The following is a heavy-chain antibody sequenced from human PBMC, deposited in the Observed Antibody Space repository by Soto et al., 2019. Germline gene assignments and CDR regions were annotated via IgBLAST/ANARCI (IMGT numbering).Heavy chain of an antibody. J-gene: IGHJ6*02. CDR3: ASRSDDRSGYNNYYYYYGMDV. Sequence: QVQLVQSGAEVKKPGSSVKVSCKASGGTFSSYTISWVRQAPGQGLEWMGRIIPILGIANYAQKFQGRVTITADKSTSRAYIELSSLSFEDTNVYYCASRSDDRSGYNNYYYYYGMDVWGQGTTVTVSS. V-gene: IGHV1-69*02. CDR2: IIPILGIA. D-gene: IGHD3-22*01. CDR1: GGTFSSYT.